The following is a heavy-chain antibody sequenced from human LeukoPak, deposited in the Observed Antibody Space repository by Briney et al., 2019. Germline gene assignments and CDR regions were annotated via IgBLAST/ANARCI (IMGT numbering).Heavy chain of an antibody. CDR1: GGPISSYY. J-gene: IGHJ5*02. D-gene: IGHD3-10*01. CDR2: IYYSGST. CDR3: ARSLRVRTLNWFDP. Sequence: PSETLSLTCTVSGGPISSYYWSWIRQPPGKGLEWIGYIYYSGSTNYNPSLKSRVTISVDTSKNRFSLKLSSVTAAGTAVYYCARSLRVRTLNWFDPWGQGTLVTVSS. V-gene: IGHV4-59*01.